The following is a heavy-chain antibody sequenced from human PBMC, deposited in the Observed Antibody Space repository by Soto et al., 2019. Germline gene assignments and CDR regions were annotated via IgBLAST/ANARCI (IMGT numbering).Heavy chain of an antibody. CDR1: GGSISGYY. D-gene: IGHD3-22*01. CDR2: IYYSGYT. Sequence: SETLSLTCAVSGGSISGYYWSWIRQPPGKRLEWIGYIYYSGYTNYNPSLKSRVTMSVDRSINTAYLEWSTLKASDSAMYYCARLTLAHDSSGYHIFDYWGLGTLVTVSS. V-gene: IGHV4-59*12. J-gene: IGHJ4*02. CDR3: ARLTLAHDSSGYHIFDY.